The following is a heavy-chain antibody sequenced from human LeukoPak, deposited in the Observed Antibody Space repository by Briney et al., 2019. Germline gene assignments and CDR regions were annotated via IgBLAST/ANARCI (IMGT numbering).Heavy chain of an antibody. CDR2: ISWNSGSI. CDR1: GFTFDDYA. Sequence: GRSLRLSCAASGFTFDDYAMHWVRQAPGKGLEWVSGISWNSGSIGYADSVKDRFTISRDNAKNSLYLQMNSLRAEDTALYYCAKDISGWGAAGTNWYFDLWGRGTLVTVSS. J-gene: IGHJ2*01. CDR3: AKDISGWGAAGTNWYFDL. D-gene: IGHD6-13*01. V-gene: IGHV3-9*01.